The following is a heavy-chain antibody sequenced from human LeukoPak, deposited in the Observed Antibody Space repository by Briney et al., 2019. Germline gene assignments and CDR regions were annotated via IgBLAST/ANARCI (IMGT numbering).Heavy chain of an antibody. Sequence: SGPTLVKTAQTLTLTCTFSGLSRSRGVGVGWIRQPPGKALEWLALIYWNDDKCYSPSLKSRLTITKDTSKNQVVLTMTNMDPADTATYFCARENNWNYGYWGQGTLVTVSS. CDR3: ARENNWNYGY. CDR2: IYWNDDK. J-gene: IGHJ4*02. V-gene: IGHV2-5*01. CDR1: GLSRSRGVG. D-gene: IGHD1-7*01.